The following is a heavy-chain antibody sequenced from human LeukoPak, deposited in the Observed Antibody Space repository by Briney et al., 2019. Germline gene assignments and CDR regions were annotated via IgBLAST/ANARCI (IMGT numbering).Heavy chain of an antibody. D-gene: IGHD6-13*01. CDR1: GGSISSGSYY. CDR2: IYTSGST. J-gene: IGHJ4*02. Sequence: SQTLSLTCTASGGSISSGSYYWSWIRQPAGKGLEWIGRIYTSGSTNYNPSLKSRVTISVDTSKNQFSLKLSSVTAADTAVYYCARYSLSSSKPLDYWGQGTLVTVSS. V-gene: IGHV4-61*02. CDR3: ARYSLSSSKPLDY.